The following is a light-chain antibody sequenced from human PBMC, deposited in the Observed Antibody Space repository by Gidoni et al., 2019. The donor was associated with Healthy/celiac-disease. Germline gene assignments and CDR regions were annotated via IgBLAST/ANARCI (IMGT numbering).Light chain of an antibody. CDR3: EQYNSYSRT. Sequence: RVTITCRASQSISSWLAWYQQKPGKAPKLLIYKASSLESGVPSRFRGSGSGTEFTLPISSLQPDDFATYYCEQYNSYSRTFGPGTKVDIK. CDR2: KAS. CDR1: QSISSW. V-gene: IGKV1-5*03. J-gene: IGKJ3*01.